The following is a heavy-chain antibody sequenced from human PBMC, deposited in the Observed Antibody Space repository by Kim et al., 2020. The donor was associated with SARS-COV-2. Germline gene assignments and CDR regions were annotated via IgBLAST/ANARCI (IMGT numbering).Heavy chain of an antibody. CDR1: GFTLSNYS. V-gene: IGHV3-33*01. CDR2: IWYDGSNK. Sequence: GGSLRLSCAASGFTLSNYSMNWVRQAPGKGLEWVAVIWYDGSNKYYADSVKGRFTISRDNSKNTLSLQMNSLRAEDTAVYYCARDLGVMGATNDYDYFQHWGQGTLVTVSS. D-gene: IGHD1-26*01. CDR3: ARDLGVMGATNDYDYFQH. J-gene: IGHJ1*01.